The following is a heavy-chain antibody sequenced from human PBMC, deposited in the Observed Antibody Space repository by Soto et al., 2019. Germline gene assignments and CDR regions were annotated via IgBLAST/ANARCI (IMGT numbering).Heavy chain of an antibody. D-gene: IGHD3-3*01. V-gene: IGHV1-3*01. CDR1: GYSFSNYV. J-gene: IGHJ4*01. CDR2: INPGNDNT. CDR3: ARSGQFLELFEH. Sequence: ASVKVSCKSSGYSFSNYVMNWVRQAPGQSLEWMGWINPGNDNTRYSQSFQGRVTITRDTSASTVYMELGSLTSEDTAVYFCARSGQFLELFEHWGHGTVVTVSS.